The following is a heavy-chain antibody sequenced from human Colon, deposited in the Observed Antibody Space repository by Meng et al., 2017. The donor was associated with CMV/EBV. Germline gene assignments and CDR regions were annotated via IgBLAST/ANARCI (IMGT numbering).Heavy chain of an antibody. CDR3: VRESWYFDF. Sequence: QVRLVQVGTEVKKPGASVKVSCKTSGYTFTANHLHWVRQAPGQGLEWMGWIYPQDGGTYFAQKFQDRVTLTRDTSITTAYMELSGLTSDDTAIYYCVRESWYFDFWGEGTLVTVSS. CDR1: GYTFTANH. CDR2: IYPQDGGT. J-gene: IGHJ4*02. D-gene: IGHD6-13*01. V-gene: IGHV1-2*02.